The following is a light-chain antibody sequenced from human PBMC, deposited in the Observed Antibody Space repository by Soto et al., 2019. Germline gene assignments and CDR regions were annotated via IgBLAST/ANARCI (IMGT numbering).Light chain of an antibody. CDR2: AAS. V-gene: IGKV1-27*01. Sequence: DIQMTQSPSSLSASVGDRVTITCRASQGISNYLAWYQQKPGKVPKLLIYAASTLQSGVPSRFSGSGSGTEFTLTISSLQPEDDATYYCQKYDSAPRTFGQGTKVEIK. J-gene: IGKJ1*01. CDR1: QGISNY. CDR3: QKYDSAPRT.